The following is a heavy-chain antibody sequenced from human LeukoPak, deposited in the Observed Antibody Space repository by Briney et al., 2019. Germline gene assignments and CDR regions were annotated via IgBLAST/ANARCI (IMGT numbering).Heavy chain of an antibody. CDR1: GDSITSSSSY. Sequence: PSETLSLTCTVSGDSITSSSSYWGWIRQPPGKGLEWIGSIYYSGSTYNNPSLKSRVTISVDRSKNQFSLEVNSVTAADTAVYYCARSSGWTLDSWGQGTLVTVSS. D-gene: IGHD6-19*01. CDR2: IYYSGST. J-gene: IGHJ4*02. V-gene: IGHV4-39*01. CDR3: ARSSGWTLDS.